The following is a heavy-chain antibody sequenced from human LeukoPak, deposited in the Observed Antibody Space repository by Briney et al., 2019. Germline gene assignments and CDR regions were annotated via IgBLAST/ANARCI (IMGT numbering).Heavy chain of an antibody. Sequence: ASVKVSCKASGYTFTSYYMHWVRQAPGQGLEWMGIINPSGGSTSYAQKFQGRVTMTRDTSASTVYMELSSLRSEDTAVYYCARDVAVAGHVDYWGQGTLVTVSS. V-gene: IGHV1-46*01. CDR1: GYTFTSYY. CDR2: INPSGGST. CDR3: ARDVAVAGHVDY. J-gene: IGHJ4*02. D-gene: IGHD6-19*01.